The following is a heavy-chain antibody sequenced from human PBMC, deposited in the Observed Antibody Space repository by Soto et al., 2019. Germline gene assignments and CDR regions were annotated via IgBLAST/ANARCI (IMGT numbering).Heavy chain of an antibody. CDR1: GYTFTSYY. J-gene: IGHJ6*03. CDR2: INPSGGST. CDR3: ARDEFLEGNHYYYLDV. V-gene: IGHV1-46*03. D-gene: IGHD1-1*01. Sequence: ASVKVSCKASGYTFTSYYMHWVRQAPGQGLEWMGIINPSGGSTSYAQKFQGRVTMTRDTSTSTVYMELSSLRSEDTAVYYCARDEFLEGNHYYYLDVWGKGTTVTVSS.